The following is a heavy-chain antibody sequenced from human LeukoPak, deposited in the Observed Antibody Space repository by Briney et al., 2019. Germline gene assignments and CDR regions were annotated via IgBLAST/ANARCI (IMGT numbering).Heavy chain of an antibody. CDR1: GFTFSSYE. CDR3: ARDPRGSGGGYYGMDV. V-gene: IGHV3-48*03. Sequence: SGGSLRLSCAASGFTFSSYEMNWVRQAPGKGLEWVSYISPSCSTIYYADSVKGRFTISRDNAKSSLYLQMNSLRAEDTAVYYCARDPRGSGGGYYGMDVWGQGTTVTVSS. D-gene: IGHD3-10*01. J-gene: IGHJ6*02. CDR2: ISPSCSTI.